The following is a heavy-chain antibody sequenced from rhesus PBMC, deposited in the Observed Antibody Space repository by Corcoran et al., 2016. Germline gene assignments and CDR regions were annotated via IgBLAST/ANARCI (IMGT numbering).Heavy chain of an antibody. Sequence: QVTLKESGPALVKPTQTLTLTCALSGFSISTPGIRFGWTRLPPGKALECLANIYWNDNKAYNTSLKSRMTISRDTSKNQVVLIMTNMDPVDTATYFCARITVTTTYSLDSWGQGVVVTVSS. V-gene: IGHV2-95*01. D-gene: IGHD4-29*01. CDR3: ARITVTTTYSLDS. CDR1: GFSISTPGIR. J-gene: IGHJ6*01. CDR2: IYWNDNK.